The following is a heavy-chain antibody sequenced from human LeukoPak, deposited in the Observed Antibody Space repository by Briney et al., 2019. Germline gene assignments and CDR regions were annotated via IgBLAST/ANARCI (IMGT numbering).Heavy chain of an antibody. CDR2: INAGNGNT. V-gene: IGHV1-3*01. Sequence: ASVKVSCKASGYTFTSYAMHWVRQAPGQRLEWMGWINAGNGNTKYSQKFQGRVTITRDTSASTAYMELSSLRSEDTAVNYCARTEWFGELGDYWGQGTLVTVSS. CDR1: GYTFTSYA. CDR3: ARTEWFGELGDY. J-gene: IGHJ4*02. D-gene: IGHD3-10*01.